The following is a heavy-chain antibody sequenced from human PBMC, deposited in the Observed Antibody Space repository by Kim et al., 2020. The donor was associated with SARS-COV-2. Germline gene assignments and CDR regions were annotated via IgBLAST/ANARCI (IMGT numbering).Heavy chain of an antibody. Sequence: SETLSLTCTVSGGSISSYYWSWIRQPPGKGLEWIGYIYYSGSTNYNPPLKSRVTISVDTSKNQFSLKLSSLTAADTAVYYCPRALGSVYSSAWYYYYYY. CDR2: IYYSGST. CDR1: GGSISSYY. D-gene: IGHD6-19*01. J-gene: IGHJ6*03. V-gene: IGHV4-59*01. CDR3: PRALGSVYSSAWYYYYYY.